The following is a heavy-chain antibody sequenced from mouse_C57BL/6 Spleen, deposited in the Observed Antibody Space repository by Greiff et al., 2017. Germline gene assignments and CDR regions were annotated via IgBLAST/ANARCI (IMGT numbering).Heavy chain of an antibody. V-gene: IGHV1-52*01. CDR1: GYTFTSYW. Sequence: VKLQQPGAELVRPGSSVKLSCKASGYTFTSYWMHWVKQRPIQGLEWIGNIDPSDSETHYNQKFKDKATLTVDKSSSTAYMQLSSLTSEDSAVYYCARIYDYYFDYWGQGTTLTVSS. J-gene: IGHJ2*01. D-gene: IGHD2-3*01. CDR3: ARIYDYYFDY. CDR2: IDPSDSET.